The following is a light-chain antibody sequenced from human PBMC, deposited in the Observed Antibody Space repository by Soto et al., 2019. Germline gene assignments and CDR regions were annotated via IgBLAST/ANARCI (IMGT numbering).Light chain of an antibody. V-gene: IGKV1-8*01. CDR1: QGISSY. Sequence: AIRMTQSPSSFSASTGDRVTITCRASQGISSYLAWYQQKPGKAPKLLIYAASTLQSGVPSRFSGSGSGTDFTITISCLQSEDFATYYCQQYYSTPHFFGQGTKLEIK. J-gene: IGKJ2*01. CDR3: QQYYSTPHF. CDR2: AAS.